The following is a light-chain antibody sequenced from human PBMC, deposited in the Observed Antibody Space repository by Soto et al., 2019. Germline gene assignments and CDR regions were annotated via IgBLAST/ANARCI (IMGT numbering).Light chain of an antibody. J-gene: IGLJ1*01. V-gene: IGLV1-44*01. CDR3: AAWDDSLNAHYV. CDR2: SNN. Sequence: QSVLTQPPSASGTPGQRVTISCSGSSSNIGSNTVNWYQQLPGTAPKLLIYSNNQRPSGVPDRFSGSKSGTSASLAISVLQSEDEADYYCAAWDDSLNAHYVFGTGTKLTVL. CDR1: SSNIGSNT.